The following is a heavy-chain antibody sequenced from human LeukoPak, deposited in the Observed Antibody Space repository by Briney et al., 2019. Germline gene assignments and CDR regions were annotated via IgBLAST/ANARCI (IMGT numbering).Heavy chain of an antibody. Sequence: PGGSLRLSCAASGFTISSNYMSWVRQAPGKGLEWVSIIYSGGKTYYADSVKGRFTISRDDSKNTLSLQMNTLRAEDTAVYYCARGLYKSGYLRGDYYYYIDVWGKGTTVTVSS. J-gene: IGHJ6*03. V-gene: IGHV3-66*02. CDR2: IYSGGKT. CDR1: GFTISSNY. CDR3: ARGLYKSGYLRGDYYYYIDV. D-gene: IGHD5-12*01.